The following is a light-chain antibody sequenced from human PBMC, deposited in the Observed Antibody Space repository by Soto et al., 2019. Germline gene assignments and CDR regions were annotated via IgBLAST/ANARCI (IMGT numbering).Light chain of an antibody. J-gene: IGLJ1*01. CDR3: CSYAGSRYV. V-gene: IGLV2-23*01. Sequence: QSVLTQPASVSGSPGQSITISCTGTSSDVGSYNLVSWYQQHPGKAPKLMIYEGSKRPSGVPNRFSGSKSGNTASLTISGLQAEDEADYYCCSYAGSRYVFGTGTKVTVL. CDR1: SSDVGSYNL. CDR2: EGS.